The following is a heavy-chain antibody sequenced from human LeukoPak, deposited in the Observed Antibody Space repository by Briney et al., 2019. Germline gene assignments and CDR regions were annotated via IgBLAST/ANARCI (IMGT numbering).Heavy chain of an antibody. V-gene: IGHV4-39*07. CDR1: GGSISSSSYY. CDR2: IYYSGST. CDR3: ARDSDSSGSLINWFDP. J-gene: IGHJ5*02. Sequence: SETLSLTCTVSGGSISSSSYYWGWIRQPPGKGLEWIGSIYYSGSTYYNPSLKSRVTISVDTSKNQFSLKLSSVTAADTAVYYCARDSDSSGSLINWFDPWGQGTLVTVSS. D-gene: IGHD3-22*01.